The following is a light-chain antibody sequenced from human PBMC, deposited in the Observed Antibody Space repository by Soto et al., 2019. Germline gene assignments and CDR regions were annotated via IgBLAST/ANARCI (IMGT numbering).Light chain of an antibody. CDR3: QSYDSGNPWV. Sequence: NFMLTQPHSVSESPGKTVTISCTRSSGSIANNFVQWYQQRPGSSPTTVIYEDNQRPSGVPDRFSGSIDRSSNSASLTISGLRTEDEADYYCQSYDSGNPWVFGGGTQLTVL. CDR1: SGSIANNF. J-gene: IGLJ3*02. V-gene: IGLV6-57*01. CDR2: EDN.